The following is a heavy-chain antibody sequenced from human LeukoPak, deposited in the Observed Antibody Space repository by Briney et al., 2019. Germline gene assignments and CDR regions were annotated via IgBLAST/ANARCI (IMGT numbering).Heavy chain of an antibody. D-gene: IGHD6-19*01. Sequence: PSETLSLTCTVSGGSLSSYYWSWLRQPPGKGLEGIGYIYYSGSINYTPALKSRVTISVDTSKNQFSLKLSSVTAADTAVYYCASQGKNTGYSSGWFVYWGQGTLVTVSS. CDR3: ASQGKNTGYSSGWFVY. J-gene: IGHJ4*02. V-gene: IGHV4-59*01. CDR2: IYYSGSI. CDR1: GGSLSSYY.